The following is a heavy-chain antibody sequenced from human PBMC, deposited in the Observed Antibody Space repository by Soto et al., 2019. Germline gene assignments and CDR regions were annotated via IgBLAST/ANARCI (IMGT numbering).Heavy chain of an antibody. CDR2: IKPDGSEK. D-gene: IGHD5-12*01. V-gene: IGHV3-7*04. CDR3: ARDWRDGYKHGPDY. CDR1: GFTFSSYW. J-gene: IGHJ4*02. Sequence: EVQLVESGGGLVQPGGSLRLSCAASGFTFSSYWMSWVRQAPGKGLEWVANIKPDGSEKYYVDSVKGRFTISRDNAKNSLYLQMNSLSAADTAVYYCARDWRDGYKHGPDYWGQGTLVTVSS.